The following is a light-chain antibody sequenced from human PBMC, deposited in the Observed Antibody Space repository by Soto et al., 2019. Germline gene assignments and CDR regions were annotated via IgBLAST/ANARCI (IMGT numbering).Light chain of an antibody. CDR3: GTTLGLNAYV. CDR1: SRHFETYNL. Sequence: QCALSQAASVSLCPGRLISICCARPSRHFETYNLVSWCQEHPDKVSKLIIFNVFKRHSGDSVRFSSYKSGDTVSLTISGLQAENQAKYQCGTTLGLNAYVFGTATKVNV. J-gene: IGLJ1*01. V-gene: IGLV2-14*02. CDR2: NVF.